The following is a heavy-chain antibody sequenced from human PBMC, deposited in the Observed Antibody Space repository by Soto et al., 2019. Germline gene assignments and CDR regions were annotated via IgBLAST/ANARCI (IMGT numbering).Heavy chain of an antibody. CDR1: GYTFNSYG. J-gene: IGHJ4*02. CDR2: VSAYNGNT. D-gene: IGHD3-16*02. CDR3: ARSLVNYDYMWGSYLNSEIDH. V-gene: IGHV1-18*01. Sequence: QVQLVQSGAEVKKPGASVKVSCKASGYTFNSYGINWVRQAPGQGLEWVGWVSAYNGNTNYAQKLQGRVTMTTDTSTSTAYMELRSLRSDDTAVYYCARSLVNYDYMWGSYLNSEIDHWGQGTLVTVSS.